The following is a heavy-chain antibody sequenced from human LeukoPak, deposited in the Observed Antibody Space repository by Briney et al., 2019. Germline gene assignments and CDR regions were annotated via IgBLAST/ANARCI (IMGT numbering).Heavy chain of an antibody. CDR2: IYPGESET. CDR1: GYSFTSYC. CDR3: ARTFYHDSSGYYYHY. Sequence: PGESLKISCKGSGYSFTSYCIGWVRQMPGKGLEWMGIIYPGESETRYSPSVQGQVTISADESISTAYLQWSSLKASDTAIYYCARTFYHDSSGYYYHYWGQGTLVTVSS. J-gene: IGHJ4*02. V-gene: IGHV5-51*01. D-gene: IGHD3-22*01.